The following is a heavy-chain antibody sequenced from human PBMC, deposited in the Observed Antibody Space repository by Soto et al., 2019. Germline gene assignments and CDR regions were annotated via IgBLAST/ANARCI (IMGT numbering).Heavy chain of an antibody. D-gene: IGHD2-2*01. CDR1: GGSFSGYY. J-gene: IGHJ6*03. Sequence: QVQLQQWGAGLLKPSETLSLTCAVYGGSFSGYYWSWIRQPPGKGLEWIGEINHSGSTNYNPSLKSRVTISVDTSKNQFSLKLSSVTAADTAVYYCARGLIYQLLWTGYYYYYYMDVWGKGTTVTVSS. CDR2: INHSGST. V-gene: IGHV4-34*01. CDR3: ARGLIYQLLWTGYYYYYYMDV.